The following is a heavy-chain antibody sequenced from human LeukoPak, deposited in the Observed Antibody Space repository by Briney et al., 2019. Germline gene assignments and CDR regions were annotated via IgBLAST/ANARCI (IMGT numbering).Heavy chain of an antibody. CDR1: GFLLSNHW. V-gene: IGHV3-74*01. Sequence: GGSLTLFCAASGFLLSNHWMHWLRRVRGRGLVWVACNSPDGRAVNYADSVKGRFFISRDDANNAVILQMNSLGVDDTARYYCVRGTIDWRGFDFWGQGALVTVSS. D-gene: IGHD3-9*01. CDR3: VRGTIDWRGFDF. CDR2: NSPDGRAV. J-gene: IGHJ4*02.